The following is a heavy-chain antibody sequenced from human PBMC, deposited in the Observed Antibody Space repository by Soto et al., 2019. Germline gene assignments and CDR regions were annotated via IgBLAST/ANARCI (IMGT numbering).Heavy chain of an antibody. J-gene: IGHJ4*02. CDR1: GFPYRNYG. CDR3: AKSFCGGNCHFEY. D-gene: IGHD2-21*01. CDR2: ISSDASVE. Sequence: QVQLVESGGGVVQPGTSLRLSCAASGFPYRNYGFHWVRQAPGKGLEWVAFISSDASVEQYADSVKGRFTISIDNAQNTVYLQVNCLRPEDTAVYYCAKSFCGGNCHFEYWGQGTLVTVSS. V-gene: IGHV3-30*18.